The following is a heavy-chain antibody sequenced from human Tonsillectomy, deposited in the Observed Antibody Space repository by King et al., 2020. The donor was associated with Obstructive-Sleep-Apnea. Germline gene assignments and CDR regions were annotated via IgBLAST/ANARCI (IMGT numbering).Heavy chain of an antibody. V-gene: IGHV3-15*01. CDR3: TTDRASFGLAAASVYFDC. CDR2: IKSKTDGGTI. Sequence: VQLVESGGGLVKPGGSLRLSCAASGFTFSNAWMSWVRQAPGKGLEWVGRIKSKTDGGTIDYAAPVKGRFTILRDDSKNTLYLQMNSLKTEDTAVYYCTTDRASFGLAAASVYFDCWGQGTLVTVSS. J-gene: IGHJ4*02. D-gene: IGHD6-13*01. CDR1: GFTFSNAW.